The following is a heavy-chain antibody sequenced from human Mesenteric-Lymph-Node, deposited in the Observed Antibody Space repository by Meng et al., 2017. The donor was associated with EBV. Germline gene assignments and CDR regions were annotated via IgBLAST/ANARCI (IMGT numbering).Heavy chain of an antibody. CDR1: GSSLITRGVL. V-gene: IGHV2-5*02. Sequence: ITLKASGPTLGKPRQTLRRTCPFSGSSLITRGVLVGWIRQPPGQALEWLALVYGDDDKRYSPSLKSRLSITKNTSKNQVVLTMADMDPVDTGTYYCAGWSARLEYWGPGTLVTVSS. CDR2: VYGDDDK. J-gene: IGHJ4*02. D-gene: IGHD3-3*01. CDR3: AGWSARLEY.